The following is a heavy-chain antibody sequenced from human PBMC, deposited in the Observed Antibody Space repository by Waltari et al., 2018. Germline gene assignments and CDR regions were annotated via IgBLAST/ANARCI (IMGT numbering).Heavy chain of an antibody. Sequence: QLQLQESGPGLVKPSATLSLTCTVSGGSISSGGFYWGWIRQSPGTGLEWIGSIYYNGITDYNPVLKSRVTISGDTSKNQFSLRLSSVTAADTAVYYCVRHWKKSGYRFDPWGQGILVTVSS. J-gene: IGHJ5*02. CDR1: GGSISSGGFY. CDR2: IYYNGIT. CDR3: VRHWKKSGYRFDP. D-gene: IGHD5-12*01. V-gene: IGHV4-39*01.